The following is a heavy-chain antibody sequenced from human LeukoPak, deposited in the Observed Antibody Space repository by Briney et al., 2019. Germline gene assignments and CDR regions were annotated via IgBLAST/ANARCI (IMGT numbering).Heavy chain of an antibody. J-gene: IGHJ3*02. V-gene: IGHV3-7*01. Sequence: GGSLRLSCAASGFTFSRHWMSWVRQAPGKGLEWVANVKQDGSEEFYVDSVKGRFTISRDNAKNSLYLQMNSLRAEDTAVYYCARDPAYGSESYAFDIWGQGTMVTVSS. D-gene: IGHD3-10*01. CDR3: ARDPAYGSESYAFDI. CDR1: GFTFSRHW. CDR2: VKQDGSEE.